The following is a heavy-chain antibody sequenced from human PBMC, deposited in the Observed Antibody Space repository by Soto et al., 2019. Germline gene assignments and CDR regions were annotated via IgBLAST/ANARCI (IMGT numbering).Heavy chain of an antibody. Sequence: SDTVSLTCAVSGASIVTNNWWSWVRQPPGKGLEWIGEVYHSGTTNCNPSLKSRVTISIDKSKNQFSLTLTSMTAADTALYYCAVPGRGDFDYWSQGTLVTVSS. CDR1: GASIVTNNW. D-gene: IGHD5-12*01. CDR3: AVPGRGDFDY. J-gene: IGHJ4*02. V-gene: IGHV4-4*02. CDR2: VYHSGTT.